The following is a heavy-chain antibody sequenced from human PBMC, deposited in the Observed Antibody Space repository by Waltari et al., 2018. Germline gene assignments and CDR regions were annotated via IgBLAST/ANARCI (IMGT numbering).Heavy chain of an antibody. CDR3: ARARAVSNDAFDI. CDR2: ISSSSSYI. CDR1: GFTFSSYS. D-gene: IGHD4-17*01. Sequence: EVQLVESGGGLVKPGGSLRLSCAASGFTFSSYSMNWVRQAPGKGLEWVSSISSSSSYIYYADSVKGRFTISRDNAKNSLYLQMNSLRAEDTAVYYCARARAVSNDAFDIWGQGTMVTVSS. V-gene: IGHV3-21*01. J-gene: IGHJ3*02.